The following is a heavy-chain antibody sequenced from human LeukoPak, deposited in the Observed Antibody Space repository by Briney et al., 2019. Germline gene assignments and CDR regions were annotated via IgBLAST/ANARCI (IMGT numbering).Heavy chain of an antibody. Sequence: ASVKVSCKASGYTFTGHYMHWVRQAPGQGLEWMAWVNPDSGGTIYAQKFQGRVTVTRDTSFSTAYMALSRLRSDDMAVYYCARSRGISTSLEGFDIWGEGRMVTVSS. CDR3: ARSRGISTSLEGFDI. CDR1: GYTFTGHY. V-gene: IGHV1-2*02. D-gene: IGHD2-2*01. J-gene: IGHJ3*02. CDR2: VNPDSGGT.